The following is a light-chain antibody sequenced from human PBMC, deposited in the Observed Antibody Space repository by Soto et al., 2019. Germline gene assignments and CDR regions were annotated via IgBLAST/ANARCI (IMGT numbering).Light chain of an antibody. V-gene: IGKV1-5*01. CDR2: DAS. Sequence: DIQMTQSPSTLSASVGDRVTITCRASQSISSWLAWYQQKPGKAPKLLIYDASSLESGVPSRFSGSGSGTEFTLTIISLQPDDFATYSCQQYNSYSPTFGQGTKLEIK. CDR3: QQYNSYSPT. CDR1: QSISSW. J-gene: IGKJ2*01.